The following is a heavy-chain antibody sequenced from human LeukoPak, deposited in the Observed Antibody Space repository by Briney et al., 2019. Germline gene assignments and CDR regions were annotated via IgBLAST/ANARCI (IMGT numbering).Heavy chain of an antibody. V-gene: IGHV5-51*01. CDR1: GYCSTSYW. J-gene: IGHJ4*02. CDR2: IYPGDSDT. Sequence: GEGLMISCTGSGYCSTSYWMGWVRPMPRKGVGWTGIIYPGDSDTRYNTSFQGQVTISADKSISTAYLQWSSLKASHTAMYYCASRSPGYSYGPAHFDYWGQGTLVTVSS. CDR3: ASRSPGYSYGPAHFDY. D-gene: IGHD5-18*01.